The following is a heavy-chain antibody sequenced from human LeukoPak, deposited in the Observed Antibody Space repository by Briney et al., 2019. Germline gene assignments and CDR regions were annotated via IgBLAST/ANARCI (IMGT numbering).Heavy chain of an antibody. D-gene: IGHD6-13*01. V-gene: IGHV4-59*01. CDR1: GGSISSYY. Sequence: SETLSLTCTVSGGSISSYYWSWIRQPPGKGLEWIGYIYYSGGTNYNPSLKSRVTISVDTSKNQFSLKLSSVTAADTAVYYCARGVAAAGNDYFDYWGQGTLVTVSS. CDR3: ARGVAAAGNDYFDY. J-gene: IGHJ4*02. CDR2: IYYSGGT.